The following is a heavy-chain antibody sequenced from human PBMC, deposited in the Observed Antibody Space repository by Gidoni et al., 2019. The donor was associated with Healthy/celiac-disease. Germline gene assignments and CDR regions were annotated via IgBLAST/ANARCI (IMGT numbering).Heavy chain of an antibody. CDR1: GFTFSSYS. D-gene: IGHD3-10*01. Sequence: EVQLVESGGGLVKPGGSLRLSCAASGFTFSSYSMNWVRQAPGKGLEWVSSISSSSSYIYYADSVKGRFTISRDNAKNSLYLQMNSLRAEDTAVYYCARDSNFVTMVRGVIIDYFDYWGQGTLVTVSS. V-gene: IGHV3-21*01. CDR2: ISSSSSYI. J-gene: IGHJ4*02. CDR3: ARDSNFVTMVRGVIIDYFDY.